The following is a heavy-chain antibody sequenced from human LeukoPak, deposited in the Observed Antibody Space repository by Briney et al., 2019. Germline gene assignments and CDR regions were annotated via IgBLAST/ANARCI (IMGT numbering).Heavy chain of an antibody. CDR3: ARGRTPTYYYGSGIYFDY. CDR2: INHSGST. CDR1: GGSFSGYY. Sequence: PSETLSLTCAVYGGSFSGYYWSWIRQPPGKGLEWIGEINHSGSTNYNPSLKSRVTISVDTSKNQFSLKLSSVTAADTAVYYCARGRTPTYYYGSGIYFDYWGQGTLVTVSS. V-gene: IGHV4-34*01. J-gene: IGHJ4*02. D-gene: IGHD3-10*01.